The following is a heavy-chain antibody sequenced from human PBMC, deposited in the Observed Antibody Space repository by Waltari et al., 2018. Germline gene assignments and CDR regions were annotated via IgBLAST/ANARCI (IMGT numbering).Heavy chain of an antibody. CDR3: ARDGPATIWFGELWEIGPFDP. CDR2: IYPRGST. J-gene: IGHJ5*02. D-gene: IGHD3-10*01. V-gene: IGHV4-38-2*02. Sequence: QVQLQESGPGLVKHSETLSLTCTVSGYSISRGSYWGWTPQPPGPGPGGIGSIYPRGSTYYNPSLKRRVTISVDTSKNQFSLKLGSVTAADTAVYYCARDGPATIWFGELWEIGPFDPWGQGTLVTVSS. CDR1: GYSISRGSY.